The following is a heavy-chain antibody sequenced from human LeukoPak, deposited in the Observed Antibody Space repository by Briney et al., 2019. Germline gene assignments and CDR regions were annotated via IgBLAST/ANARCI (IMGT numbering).Heavy chain of an antibody. Sequence: ASVKVSCKASGYTFTSYGISWVRQAPGQGLEWMGWISAYNGNTNYAQKLQGRVTMTTDTSTSTAYMELRSLRSDDTAVYYCARGTYYYGSGRWGPFDYWGQGTLVTVSS. D-gene: IGHD3-10*01. CDR1: GYTFTSYG. J-gene: IGHJ4*02. CDR2: ISAYNGNT. V-gene: IGHV1-18*01. CDR3: ARGTYYYGSGRWGPFDY.